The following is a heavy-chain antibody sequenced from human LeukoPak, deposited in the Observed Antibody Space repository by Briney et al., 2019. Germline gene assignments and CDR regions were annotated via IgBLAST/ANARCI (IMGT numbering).Heavy chain of an antibody. CDR2: IYYSGST. CDR1: GGSISSYY. V-gene: IGHV4-59*08. J-gene: IGHJ5*02. CDR3: ARQTRTVTTKGGGFDP. Sequence: KPSETLSLTCTVSGGSISSYYWSWIRQPPGKGLEWIGYIYYSGSTNYNPSLKSRVTISVDTSKNQFSLKLSSVTAADTAVYYCARQTRTVTTKGGGFDPWGQGTLVTVSS. D-gene: IGHD4-17*01.